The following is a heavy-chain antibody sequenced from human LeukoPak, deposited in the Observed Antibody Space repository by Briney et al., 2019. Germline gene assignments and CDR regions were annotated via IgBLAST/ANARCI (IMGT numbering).Heavy chain of an antibody. CDR3: AAGYCTGGSCYPHYYYGMDV. J-gene: IGHJ6*02. V-gene: IGHV1-58*01. CDR1: GFTFTNSA. CDR2: IVVDSGNT. Sequence: GTSVKVSCKASGFTFTNSAVQWVRQARGQRLEWIGWIVVDSGNTNYAQKFQERVTITRDMSTSTGYMVLSSLRSGDTAVYYCAAGYCTGGSCYPHYYYGMDVWGQGTTVTVSS. D-gene: IGHD2-15*01.